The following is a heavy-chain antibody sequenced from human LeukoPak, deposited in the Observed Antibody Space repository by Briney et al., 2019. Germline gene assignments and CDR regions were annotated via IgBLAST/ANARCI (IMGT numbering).Heavy chain of an antibody. V-gene: IGHV1-18*04. D-gene: IGHD3-16*01. Sequence: GASVKVSCKASGYTFTSYYMHWVRQAPGQGLEWMGWISVYNGDTNYAQKFQGRVTMTTDTSTNTAYMELRSLRSDDTAVYYCARDGYTFGGVKTRFDYWGQGTLVTVSS. J-gene: IGHJ4*02. CDR1: GYTFTSYY. CDR2: ISVYNGDT. CDR3: ARDGYTFGGVKTRFDY.